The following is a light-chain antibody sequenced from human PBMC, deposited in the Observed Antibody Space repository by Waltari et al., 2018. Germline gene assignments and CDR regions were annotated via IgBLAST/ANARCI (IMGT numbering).Light chain of an antibody. Sequence: QSALTQPASMSGSPGQSITISCTSTTTDFVSWYQHLPGKAPRLLIYEGSKRPSGLSGRFSVSQSGNTASLTISGLEFDDQATYYFCSSSGGGTWVFGGGTELAVL. J-gene: IGLJ3*02. CDR1: TTDF. V-gene: IGLV2-23*01. CDR3: CSSSGGGTWV. CDR2: EGS.